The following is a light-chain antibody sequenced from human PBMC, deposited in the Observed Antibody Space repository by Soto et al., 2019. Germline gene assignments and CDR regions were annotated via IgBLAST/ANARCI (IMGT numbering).Light chain of an antibody. V-gene: IGKV3-15*01. CDR1: HNVSNN. J-gene: IGKJ1*01. CDR3: QQYHIWWT. Sequence: EVVMTQSPATLSVSPGERATLSCRASHNVSNNLAWYQQKPGLPPRLLIYGASTRATDIPARFSGGGSETEFTLTISSLQSEDFAVYYCQQYHIWWTFGQGTKVDIK. CDR2: GAS.